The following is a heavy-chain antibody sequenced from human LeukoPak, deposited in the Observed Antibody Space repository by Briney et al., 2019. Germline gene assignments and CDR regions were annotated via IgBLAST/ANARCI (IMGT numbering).Heavy chain of an antibody. J-gene: IGHJ4*02. Sequence: ESGPTLVKPTETLTLTCSFSGGSLTTSGMGGGWIRRPPGKALEWLALISWNDDKRYNPSLNNRLTITNDTSKNQVVLTLINMDPVDTATYFCVHRQSERLIYYFDFWGQGTLVTVSS. CDR3: VHRQSERLIYYFDF. CDR1: GGSLTTSGMG. D-gene: IGHD2-8*01. CDR2: ISWNDDK. V-gene: IGHV2-5*01.